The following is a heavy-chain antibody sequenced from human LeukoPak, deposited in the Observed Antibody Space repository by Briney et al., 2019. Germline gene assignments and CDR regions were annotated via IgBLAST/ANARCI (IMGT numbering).Heavy chain of an antibody. Sequence: SVKVSCKASGGTFSSYTINWVRQAPGQGLEWMGGIIPVFGTANYVQKFQGRVTMTEDTSTDTAYMELSSLRSEDTAVYYCATPGLVVVVAATPFDYWGQGTLVTVSS. CDR1: GGTFSSYT. J-gene: IGHJ4*02. D-gene: IGHD2-15*01. CDR3: ATPGLVVVVAATPFDY. CDR2: IIPVFGTA. V-gene: IGHV1-69*06.